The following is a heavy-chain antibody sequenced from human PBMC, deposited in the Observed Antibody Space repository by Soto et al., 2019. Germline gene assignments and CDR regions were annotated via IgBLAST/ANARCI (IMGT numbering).Heavy chain of an antibody. CDR1: GISFSNYA. CDR2: ISYDGHTK. CDR3: GRYSTDGGSRNVDQ. J-gene: IGHJ4*02. D-gene: IGHD1-26*01. V-gene: IGHV3-30-3*01. Sequence: QVQLVESGGGVVQPGTSLTLSCAASGISFSNYAMHWVRQAPGKGLEWVGVISYDGHTKDYADAVKGRFTIYRDNSKNELYLRINSLRPEDTAVVYCGRYSTDGGSRNVDQWGQGTLVTVSS.